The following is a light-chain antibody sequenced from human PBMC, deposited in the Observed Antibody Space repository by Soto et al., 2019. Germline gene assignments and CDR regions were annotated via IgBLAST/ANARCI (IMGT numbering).Light chain of an antibody. V-gene: IGKV1-5*03. CDR2: KAY. CDR3: QQYHSNSRT. Sequence: DIQMTQSPSTLSASVGVRVTITCRASQSISTWLAWYQQKPGKAPRLLIYKAYSLQSGVPSRFSVSGSGTEFTLTIRSLQADDFATYYCQQYHSNSRTFGQGTKLEIK. J-gene: IGKJ1*01. CDR1: QSISTW.